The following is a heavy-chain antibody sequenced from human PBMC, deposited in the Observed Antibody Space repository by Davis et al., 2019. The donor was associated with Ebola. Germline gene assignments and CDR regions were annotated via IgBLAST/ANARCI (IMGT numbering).Heavy chain of an antibody. CDR3: ARGRLQLWVDDVFDI. V-gene: IGHV4-34*01. CDR1: GESLNGYH. J-gene: IGHJ3*02. Sequence: PSETLSLTCAVYGESLNGYHLNWIRQPPGKGLEWIGEVNPSGSTNCNSSLKSRVTMSVDTSKNQFSLKMTSVTAADTAVYYCARGRLQLWVDDVFDIWGQGTMVTVSS. CDR2: VNPSGST. D-gene: IGHD5-18*01.